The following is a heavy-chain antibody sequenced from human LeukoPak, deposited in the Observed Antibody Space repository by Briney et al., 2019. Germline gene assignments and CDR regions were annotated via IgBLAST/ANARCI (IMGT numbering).Heavy chain of an antibody. D-gene: IGHD4-23*01. V-gene: IGHV1-69*13. CDR3: ARSMDYGGNH. CDR2: IIPIFGTA. Sequence: SVKVSCKASGGTFSSYAISWVRQAPGQGLEWMGGIIPIFGTANYAQKFQGRVTITADESTSTAYMELGSLRSEDTAVYYCARSMDYGGNHWGQGTLVTVSS. J-gene: IGHJ5*02. CDR1: GGTFSSYA.